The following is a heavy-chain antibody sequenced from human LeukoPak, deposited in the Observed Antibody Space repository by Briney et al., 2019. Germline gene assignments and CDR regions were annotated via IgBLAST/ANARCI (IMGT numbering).Heavy chain of an antibody. CDR3: ARVGWTMVRGAPYYYYYMDV. CDR1: GFTFSSYE. J-gene: IGHJ6*03. V-gene: IGHV3-48*03. Sequence: GGSLRLSCAASGFTFSSYEMNWVRQAPGKGLDWVSYISSSGSTIYYADSVKGRFTVSRDNSKNTLYLQMNSLRAEDTAVYYCARVGWTMVRGAPYYYYYMDVWGKGTTVTISS. D-gene: IGHD3-10*01. CDR2: ISSSGSTI.